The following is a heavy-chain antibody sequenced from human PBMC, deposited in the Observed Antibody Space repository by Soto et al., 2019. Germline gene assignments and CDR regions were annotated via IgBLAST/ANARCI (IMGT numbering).Heavy chain of an antibody. V-gene: IGHV4-4*02. D-gene: IGHD2-15*01. Sequence: SETLSLTCAVSGGSISSSNWWSWVRQPPGKGLEWIGEIYHSGSTNYNPSLKSRVTISVDKSKNQFSLKLSSVTAADTAVYYCARVASGGYCSGGSCYPYIDYWGQGTLVTVSS. CDR2: IYHSGST. CDR1: GGSISSSNW. J-gene: IGHJ4*02. CDR3: ARVASGGYCSGGSCYPYIDY.